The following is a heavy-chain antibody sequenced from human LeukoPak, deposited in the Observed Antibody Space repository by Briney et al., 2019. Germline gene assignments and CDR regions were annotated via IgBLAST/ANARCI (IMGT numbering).Heavy chain of an antibody. D-gene: IGHD3-22*01. V-gene: IGHV1-69*04. Sequence: ASVKVSCTASGGTFSSYAISWVRQAPGQGLEWMGRIIPILGIANYAQKFQGRVTITADKSTSTAYMELSSLRSEDTAVYYCARLDYYDSRNPYWGQGTLVTVSS. J-gene: IGHJ4*02. CDR2: IIPILGIA. CDR1: GGTFSSYA. CDR3: ARLDYYDSRNPY.